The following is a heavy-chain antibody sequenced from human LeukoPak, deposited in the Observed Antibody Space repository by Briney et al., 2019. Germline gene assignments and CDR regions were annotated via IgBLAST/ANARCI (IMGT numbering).Heavy chain of an antibody. V-gene: IGHV4-59*01. J-gene: IGHJ4*02. CDR3: TREGATVDH. Sequence: SEPLSLICTLSGVSITSYYWSWVRQPPGEGLEWIGYVHYSESTKYSPSLKNRVTISLDTSKNQFSLRLSSVTDADAALYYCTREGATVDHWGQGTLVSVST. D-gene: IGHD5-24*01. CDR2: VHYSEST. CDR1: GVSITSYY.